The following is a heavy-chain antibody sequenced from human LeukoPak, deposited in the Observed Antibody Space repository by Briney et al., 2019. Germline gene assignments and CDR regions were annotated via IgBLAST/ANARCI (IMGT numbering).Heavy chain of an antibody. J-gene: IGHJ6*03. CDR2: IKQDGSEK. CDR1: GFTFSSYW. Sequence: GGSLRLSCAASGFTFSSYWMSWVRQAPGKGLEWVANIKQDGSEKYYVDSVKGRFTISRDNAKNSLYLQMNSMRAEDTAEYYCARDRTGQQLISRKEYYYMDVWGKGTTVTISS. CDR3: ARDRTGQQLISRKEYYYMDV. V-gene: IGHV3-7*01. D-gene: IGHD4-11*01.